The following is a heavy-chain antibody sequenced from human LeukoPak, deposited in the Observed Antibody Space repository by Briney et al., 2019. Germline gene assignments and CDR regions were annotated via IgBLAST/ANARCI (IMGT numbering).Heavy chain of an antibody. V-gene: IGHV3-23*01. D-gene: IGHD3-22*01. CDR2: T. Sequence: TFYADSVKGRFTISRDNSKNTLYLQMNSLRAEDTAVYYCAKVVTYYYDNDALDIWGQGTMVTVSS. CDR3: AKVVTYYYDNDALDI. J-gene: IGHJ3*02.